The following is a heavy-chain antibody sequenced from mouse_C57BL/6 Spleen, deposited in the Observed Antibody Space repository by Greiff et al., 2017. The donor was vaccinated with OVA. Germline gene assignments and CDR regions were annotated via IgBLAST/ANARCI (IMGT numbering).Heavy chain of an antibody. CDR2: ISSGGDYI. V-gene: IGHV5-9-1*02. Sequence: DVMLVESGEGLVKPGGSLKLSCAASGFTFSSYAMSWVRQTPEKRLEWVAYISSGGDYIYYADTVKGRFTISRDNARNTLYLQMSSLKSEDTAMYYCTRERFYPDYWGQGTTLTVSS. CDR3: TRERFYPDY. CDR1: GFTFSSYA. J-gene: IGHJ2*01. D-gene: IGHD2-1*01.